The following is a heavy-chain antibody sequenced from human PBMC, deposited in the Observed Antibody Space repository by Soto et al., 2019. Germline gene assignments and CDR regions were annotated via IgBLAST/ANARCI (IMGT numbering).Heavy chain of an antibody. J-gene: IGHJ4*02. D-gene: IGHD2-15*01. Sequence: PGGSLRLSCAASGFTFSRYWMTWVRQAPGKGLEWVANIKQDGSEIYYVDSVKGRFTISRDNAENSLYLQMNSLRAEDTAVYYCARDPVCSGGSCYDYWGQGTLVTAPQ. CDR3: ARDPVCSGGSCYDY. CDR2: IKQDGSEI. CDR1: GFTFSRYW. V-gene: IGHV3-7*01.